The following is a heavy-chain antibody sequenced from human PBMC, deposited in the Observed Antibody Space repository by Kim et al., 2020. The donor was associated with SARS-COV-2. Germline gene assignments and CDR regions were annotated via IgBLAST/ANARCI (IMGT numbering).Heavy chain of an antibody. CDR2: I. CDR3: ARDWNWAIDV. J-gene: IGHJ4*02. Sequence: IYYADSLKGRFTISRDYAKNSLDLQMNSLRDEDTAVYYCARDWNWAIDVWGQGTLVTISS. D-gene: IGHD1-7*01. V-gene: IGHV3-48*02.